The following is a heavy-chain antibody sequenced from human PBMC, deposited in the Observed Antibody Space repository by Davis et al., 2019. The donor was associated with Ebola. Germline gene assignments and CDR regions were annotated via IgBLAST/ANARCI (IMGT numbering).Heavy chain of an antibody. CDR3: ASPPPYCSSTSCPFDY. J-gene: IGHJ4*02. CDR2: INSDGSST. D-gene: IGHD2-2*01. V-gene: IGHV3-74*01. CDR1: GFTFSSYG. Sequence: GESLKISCAASGFTFSSYGMHWVRQAPGKGLVWVSRINSDGSSTSYADSVKGRFTISRDNAKNTLYLQMNSLRAEDTAVYYCASPPPYCSSTSCPFDYWGQGTLVTVSS.